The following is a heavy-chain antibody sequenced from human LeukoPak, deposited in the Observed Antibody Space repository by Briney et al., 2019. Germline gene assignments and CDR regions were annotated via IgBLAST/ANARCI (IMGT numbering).Heavy chain of an antibody. V-gene: IGHV3-23*01. CDR2: TSASGGNT. CDR3: AKGDSGGYYPFYF. D-gene: IGHD1-26*01. Sequence: GGSLRLSCAASGFSFSSYGMSWVRQAPGVGLEWVAITSASGGNTFYADSVKGRFTISRDNSKNTLYLQMNSLGADDTALYYCAKGDSGGYYPFYFWGQGTLVTVSS. CDR1: GFSFSSYG. J-gene: IGHJ4*02.